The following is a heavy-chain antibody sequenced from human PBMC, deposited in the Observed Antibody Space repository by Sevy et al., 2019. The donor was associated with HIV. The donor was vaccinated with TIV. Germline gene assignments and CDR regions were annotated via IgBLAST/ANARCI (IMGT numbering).Heavy chain of an antibody. J-gene: IGHJ5*02. D-gene: IGHD7-27*01. CDR3: ARLGPGDNWFVP. CDR2: ILYSGST. Sequence: SETLSLTCTVTGDSMNTYYWAWIRQPPGKSLEWVGYILYSGSTEYSPSLKSRVTMALDKSKNEVSLRLSSLTAADTAGYYCARLGPGDNWFVPWGQGRLVTVSS. CDR1: GDSMNTYY. V-gene: IGHV4-59*01.